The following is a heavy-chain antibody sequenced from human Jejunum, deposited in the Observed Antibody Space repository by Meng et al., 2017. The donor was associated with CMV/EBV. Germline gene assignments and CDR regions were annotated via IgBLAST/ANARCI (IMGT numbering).Heavy chain of an antibody. D-gene: IGHD2-2*01. CDR3: ATLRRYCSSSCFHWGY. J-gene: IGHJ4*02. CDR2: IYYSGTT. Sequence: ISSTSYYWGWIRQPPGEGLEWIGTIYYSGTTYYNPSLKSRVTISIETSKNQFSLKLSSVTAADTAVYYCATLRRYCSSSCFHWGYWGQGTVVTVSS. V-gene: IGHV4-39*07. CDR1: ISSTSYY.